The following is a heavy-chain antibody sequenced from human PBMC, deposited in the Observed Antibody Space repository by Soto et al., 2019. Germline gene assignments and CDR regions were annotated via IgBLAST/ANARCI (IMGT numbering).Heavy chain of an antibody. CDR2: ISGSGGSI. D-gene: IGHD6-13*01. V-gene: IGHV3-23*01. CDR3: AKDRAGSSSWYYFDY. J-gene: IGHJ4*02. CDR1: GFTFSSYA. Sequence: DVQLLESGGGLVQPGESLRLSCAASGFTFSSYAMNWVRQAPGKGLEWVSTISGSGGSIYYADSVKGRFTISRDNSKNTLYLQMNSLGAEDTAVYYCAKDRAGSSSWYYFDYWGQGTLVTVSS.